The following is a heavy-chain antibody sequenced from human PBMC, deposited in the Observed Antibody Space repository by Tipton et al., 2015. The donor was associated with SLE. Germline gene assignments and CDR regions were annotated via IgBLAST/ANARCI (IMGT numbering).Heavy chain of an antibody. D-gene: IGHD3-22*01. CDR1: GGSSNTYF. CDR3: ASRPFRDSPFDS. Sequence: TLSLTCTVSGGSSNTYFWNWIRQPPGKGLEWIGYIDNSGSTKFNPSLRGRVTISGGTSKKKISLKLTSVTAADTAMYYCASRPFRDSPFDSWGQGAQVTVSS. V-gene: IGHV4-59*01. J-gene: IGHJ4*02. CDR2: IDNSGST.